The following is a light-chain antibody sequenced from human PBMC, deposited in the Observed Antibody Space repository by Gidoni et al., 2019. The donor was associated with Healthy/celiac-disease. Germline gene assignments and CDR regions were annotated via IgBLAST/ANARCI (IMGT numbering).Light chain of an antibody. CDR1: QSISSY. CDR2: AAS. J-gene: IGKJ1*01. CDR3: QQSYSTPQT. Sequence: DIQMTQSPSSLSESVGDRVNITCRASQSISSYLNWYQQKPVKAPKLLIYAASSLQSGVPSRFSGSGSGTDFTLTISRLQPEDFATYYCQQSYSTPQTFGQGTKVEIK. V-gene: IGKV1-39*01.